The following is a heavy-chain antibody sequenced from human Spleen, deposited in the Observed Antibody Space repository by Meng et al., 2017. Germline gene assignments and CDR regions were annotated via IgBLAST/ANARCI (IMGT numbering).Heavy chain of an antibody. J-gene: IGHJ4*02. V-gene: IGHV3-23*01. CDR3: AKDRPNDY. Sequence: EIQLLESGGGLVQPGGSLRLSCRTSGFTLRNYGMSWVRQAPGKGLEWVATISNNDGRTHYADSVMGRFTISRDNSKNTLYLQMNSLRVEDTAVYYCAKDRPNDYWGQGTLVTVSS. CDR2: ISNNDGRT. CDR1: GFTLRNYG.